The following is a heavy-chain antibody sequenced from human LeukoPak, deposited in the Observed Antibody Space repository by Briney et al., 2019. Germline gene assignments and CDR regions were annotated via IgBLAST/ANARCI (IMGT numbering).Heavy chain of an antibody. V-gene: IGHV4-59*01. CDR2: IYYSGST. J-gene: IGHJ4*02. CDR1: GDSISSYY. CDR3: ARGAAMVTGFNY. D-gene: IGHD5-18*01. Sequence: PSETLSLTCTVSGDSISSYYWGWIRQPPGKGLEWIGYIYYSGSTNYNPSLKSRVTISVDTSKNQFSLKLSSVTAADTAVYYCARGAAMVTGFNYWGQGTLVTVSS.